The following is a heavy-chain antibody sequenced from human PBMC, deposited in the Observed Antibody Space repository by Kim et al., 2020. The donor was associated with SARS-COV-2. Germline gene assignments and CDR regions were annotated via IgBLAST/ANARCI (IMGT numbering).Heavy chain of an antibody. Sequence: SVKVSCKASGGTFSSYAISWVRQAPGQGLEWMGRIIPILGIANYAQKFQGRVTITADKSTSTAYMELSSLRSEDTAVYYCAREMGFGAGGYYYGMDVWG. CDR2: IIPILGIA. V-gene: IGHV1-69*04. D-gene: IGHD3-10*01. CDR3: AREMGFGAGGYYYGMDV. CDR1: GGTFSSYA. J-gene: IGHJ6*02.